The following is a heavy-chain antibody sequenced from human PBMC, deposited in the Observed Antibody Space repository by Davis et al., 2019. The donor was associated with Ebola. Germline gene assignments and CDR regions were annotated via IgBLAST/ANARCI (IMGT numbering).Heavy chain of an antibody. CDR1: GYTFTSYG. J-gene: IGHJ3*02. CDR2: FDPEDGEA. CDR3: AAGGLGGGFDI. Sequence: AASVKVSCKASGYTFTSYGISWVRQAPGKGLEWMGNFDPEDGEAIYAQKFQDRVTMTEDTSTDTAYMELSSLRSEDTAVYYCAAGGLGGGFDIWGQGTMVTVSS. V-gene: IGHV1-24*01. D-gene: IGHD3-16*01.